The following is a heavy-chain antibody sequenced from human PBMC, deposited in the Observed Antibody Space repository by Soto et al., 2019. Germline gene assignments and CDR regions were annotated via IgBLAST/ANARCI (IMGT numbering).Heavy chain of an antibody. V-gene: IGHV5-10-1*01. CDR3: ARHVPSGYGVEWFDP. Sequence: PLESLKISCKGSGYSFTSYWISWVRQMPGKGLEWMGRIDPSDSYTNYSPSFQGHVTISADKSISTAYLQWSSLKASDTAMYYCARHVPSGYGVEWFDPWGQGTLVTVYS. CDR2: IDPSDSYT. CDR1: GYSFTSYW. D-gene: IGHD5-12*01. J-gene: IGHJ5*02.